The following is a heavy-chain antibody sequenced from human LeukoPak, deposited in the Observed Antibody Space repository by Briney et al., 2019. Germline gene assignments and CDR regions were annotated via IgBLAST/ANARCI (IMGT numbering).Heavy chain of an antibody. D-gene: IGHD3-16*01. CDR1: ADDFTNHW. Sequence: GESLKISCHAYADDFTNHWIGWVRQMPGKGLEWMGLIYSGDSNTMYSPSFQGQVTMSVDKSTSTAYLQWNSLKASDTAMYYCARHYVLSKGGFDSWGQGTLVAVSS. CDR2: IYSGDSNT. J-gene: IGHJ4*02. CDR3: ARHYVLSKGGFDS. V-gene: IGHV5-51*01.